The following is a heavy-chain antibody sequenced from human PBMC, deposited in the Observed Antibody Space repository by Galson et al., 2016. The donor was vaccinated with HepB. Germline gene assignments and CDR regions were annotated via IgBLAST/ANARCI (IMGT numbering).Heavy chain of an antibody. CDR3: ARPEASGWPTILDA. Sequence: SETLSLTCSVSGDSLTRSIYYWAWIRQPPGKGLEWVGSIYFAGTTYDSPTLKSRVTMSVDTSANLFSLKMTSVTAADTAVYFCARPEASGWPTILDAWGRGILVTVSS. D-gene: IGHD6-19*01. CDR1: GDSLTRSIYY. J-gene: IGHJ5*02. V-gene: IGHV4-39*01. CDR2: IYFAGTT.